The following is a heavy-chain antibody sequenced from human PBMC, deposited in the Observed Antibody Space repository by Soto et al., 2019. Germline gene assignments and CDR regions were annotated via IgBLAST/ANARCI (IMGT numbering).Heavy chain of an antibody. V-gene: IGHV1-8*01. CDR3: AGGGLTPSPPFRNHYYGMDV. D-gene: IGHD1-1*01. Sequence: GASVKVSCKASGYTFTSYDINWVRQATGQGLEWMGWMNPNSGNTDYAQKFQGRVTMTRNTSISTAYMELSSLRSEDTAVYYCAGGGLTPSPPFRNHYYGMDVWGKGTTVT. CDR2: MNPNSGNT. J-gene: IGHJ6*04. CDR1: GYTFTSYD.